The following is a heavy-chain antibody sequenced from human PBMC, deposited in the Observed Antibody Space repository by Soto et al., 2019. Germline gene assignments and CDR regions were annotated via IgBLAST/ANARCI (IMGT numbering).Heavy chain of an antibody. CDR2: ISGSGGST. J-gene: IGHJ4*02. V-gene: IGHV3-23*01. D-gene: IGHD5-18*01. CDR3: ARMGDSYGLGYFDD. Sequence: GGSLRLSCAASGLTFSSYAMSWVRQAPGKGLEWVSAISGSGGSTYYADSVKGRFTISRDNSKNTLYLQMNSLRAEDTAVYYCARMGDSYGLGYFDDWGQGTLVTVSS. CDR1: GLTFSSYA.